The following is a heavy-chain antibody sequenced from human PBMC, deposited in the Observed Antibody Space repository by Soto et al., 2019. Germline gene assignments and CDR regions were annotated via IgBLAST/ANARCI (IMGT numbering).Heavy chain of an antibody. CDR1: GVSLSTRGVG. CDR3: AHRPRGYSYYFDY. V-gene: IGHV2-5*02. CDR2: LYWDDDT. J-gene: IGHJ4*02. Sequence: QITLKESGPTLVKPTQTLTLTCTFSGVSLSTRGVGVGWIRQPPGKALEWLALLYWDDDTGYSPSLKSRLTNTKDTSKHPVVLTVTNMDPVDTATYYCAHRPRGYSYYFDYWGQGTLVTGAS. D-gene: IGHD5-18*01.